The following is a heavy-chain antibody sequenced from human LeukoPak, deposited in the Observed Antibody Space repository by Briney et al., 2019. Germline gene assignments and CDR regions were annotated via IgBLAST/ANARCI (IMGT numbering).Heavy chain of an antibody. Sequence: SGTLSLTCAVSGVSISSSHWRSWVRQPPEERLEWIGEIYHSGNTSYTPSVTSRFTISVDKSKTPFSLNLSSVTAAATAVYYCARVFLKFGELYGFDYWGQGTLVTVSS. CDR2: IYHSGNT. CDR1: GVSISSSHW. J-gene: IGHJ4*02. D-gene: IGHD3-10*01. CDR3: ARVFLKFGELYGFDY. V-gene: IGHV4-4*02.